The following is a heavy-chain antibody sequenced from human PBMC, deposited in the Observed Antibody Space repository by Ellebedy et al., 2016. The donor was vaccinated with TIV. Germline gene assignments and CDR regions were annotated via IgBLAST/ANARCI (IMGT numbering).Heavy chain of an antibody. CDR3: ARLGVIAAAGASDS. CDR2: ISYSGDVI. Sequence: PGGSLRLSCAASGFTFSGYYMSWFRQAPGKGPEWVSYISYSGDVIYYADSVKGRFTTSRDNAGNSEYLQMNSLRAEDTAVYYCARLGVIAAAGASDSWGQGTLVIVSS. J-gene: IGHJ4*02. V-gene: IGHV3-11*01. CDR1: GFTFSGYY. D-gene: IGHD6-13*01.